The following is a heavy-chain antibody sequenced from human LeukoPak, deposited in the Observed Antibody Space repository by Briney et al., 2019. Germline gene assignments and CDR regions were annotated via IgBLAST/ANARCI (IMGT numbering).Heavy chain of an antibody. V-gene: IGHV3-30*02. D-gene: IGHD3-22*01. Sequence: GGSLRLSCAASGFTFSSYGMHWVRQAPGKGLEWVAFIRYDGSNKYYADSVKGRFTISRDNSKNTLYLQMNSLRAEDTALYYCAKSAPSSGRYGGTFDIWGQGTMVTVSS. CDR1: GFTFSSYG. J-gene: IGHJ3*02. CDR3: AKSAPSSGRYGGTFDI. CDR2: IRYDGSNK.